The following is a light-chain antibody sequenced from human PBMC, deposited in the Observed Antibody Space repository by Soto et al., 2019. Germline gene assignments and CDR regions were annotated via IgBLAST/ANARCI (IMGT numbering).Light chain of an antibody. CDR3: QQYDSYSKT. J-gene: IGKJ2*01. V-gene: IGKV1-5*01. Sequence: DIQLTQSPSTLTASVGDRVTIGCRASESISYWLAWYQQKPGKAPKPLIYDASSLRSGVPSRFSGSGSGTEFTLTISTLQPDDFATYYCQQYDSYSKTFGQGTQLEIK. CDR2: DAS. CDR1: ESISYW.